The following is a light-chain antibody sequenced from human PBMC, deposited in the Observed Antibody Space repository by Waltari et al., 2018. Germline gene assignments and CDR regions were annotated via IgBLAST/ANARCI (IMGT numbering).Light chain of an antibody. V-gene: IGKV4-1*01. J-gene: IGKJ1*01. Sequence: DIVMTQSPDSLAVSLGEGPPITCKSSPSVLYSSNNKNYLAWYQQRPGQPPKLLIYWASTRESGVPDRFSGSGSGTDFTLTISSLQAEDVAVYYCQQYYSTPRTFGQGTKVEIE. CDR3: QQYYSTPRT. CDR2: WAS. CDR1: PSVLYSSNNKNY.